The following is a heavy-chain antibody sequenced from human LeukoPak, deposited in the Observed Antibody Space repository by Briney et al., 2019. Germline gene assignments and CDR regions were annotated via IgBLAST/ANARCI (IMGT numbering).Heavy chain of an antibody. Sequence: ASVKVSCKASGYTFTGYYMHWVRQAPGQGLEWMGWINPNSGGTNYAQKFQGRVTMTRNTSISTAFMELSSLRSEDTAVYYCARNVGSSSWYSSYYYYGMDVWGQGTTVTVSS. D-gene: IGHD6-13*01. J-gene: IGHJ6*02. CDR3: ARNVGSSSWYSSYYYYGMDV. CDR2: INPNSGGT. V-gene: IGHV1-2*02. CDR1: GYTFTGYY.